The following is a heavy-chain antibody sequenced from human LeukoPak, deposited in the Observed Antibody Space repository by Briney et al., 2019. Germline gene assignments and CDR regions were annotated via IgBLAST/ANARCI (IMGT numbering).Heavy chain of an antibody. J-gene: IGHJ4*02. CDR3: ARHIVVVPAAIGTLDFDY. V-gene: IGHV3-7*01. Sequence: GGSLRLSCAASGFTVSSNYMSWVRQAPGKGLEWVANIKQDGSEKYYVDSVKGRFTISRDNAKNSLYLQMNSLRAEDTAVYYCARHIVVVPAAIGTLDFDYWGQGTLVTVSS. CDR2: IKQDGSEK. D-gene: IGHD2-2*02. CDR1: GFTVSSNY.